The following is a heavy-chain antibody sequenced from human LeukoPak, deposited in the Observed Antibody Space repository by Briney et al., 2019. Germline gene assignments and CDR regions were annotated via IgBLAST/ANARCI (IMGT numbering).Heavy chain of an antibody. CDR3: ASSIAAARSPPWH. CDR1: GGSISSYY. Sequence: PSETLSLTCTVSGGSISSYYWSWIRQPPGKGLEWIGYIYYSGSTNYNPSLKSRVTISVDTSKNQFSLKLSSVTAADTAVYYCASSIAAARSPPWHWGQGTLVTVSS. D-gene: IGHD6-13*01. J-gene: IGHJ1*01. CDR2: IYYSGST. V-gene: IGHV4-59*01.